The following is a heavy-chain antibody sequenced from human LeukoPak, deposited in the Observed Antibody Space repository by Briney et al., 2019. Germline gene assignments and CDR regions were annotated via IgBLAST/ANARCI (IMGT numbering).Heavy chain of an antibody. D-gene: IGHD3-22*01. CDR2: INPSGGST. Sequence: ASVKVSCKASGYTFTSYYMHWVRQAPGQGLEWMGIINPSGGSTSYAQKFQGRVTMTRDTSTSTVYMELSSLRSEDTAVYYCARGLFPDYYDSSAPVDYWGQGTLVTVSS. CDR3: ARGLFPDYYDSSAPVDY. J-gene: IGHJ4*02. V-gene: IGHV1-46*01. CDR1: GYTFTSYY.